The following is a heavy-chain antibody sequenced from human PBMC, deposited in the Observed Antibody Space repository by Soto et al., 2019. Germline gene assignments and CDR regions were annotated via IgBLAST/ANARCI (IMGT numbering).Heavy chain of an antibody. Sequence: QVQLQESGPGLVKPSQTLSLTCTVSGGSISSGDYYWSWIRQPPGKGLEWIGYIYYSGSTYYNPSLKSRVTISVDTSKNQFSLKLSSVTAADTAVYYCVREGYSNYHNYYYGMDVWGQGTTVTVSS. CDR2: IYYSGST. CDR3: VREGYSNYHNYYYGMDV. D-gene: IGHD4-4*01. CDR1: GGSISSGDYY. J-gene: IGHJ6*02. V-gene: IGHV4-30-4*01.